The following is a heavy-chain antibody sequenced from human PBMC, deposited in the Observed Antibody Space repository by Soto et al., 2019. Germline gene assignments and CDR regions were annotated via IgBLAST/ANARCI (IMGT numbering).Heavy chain of an antibody. D-gene: IGHD3-22*01. J-gene: IGHJ6*02. V-gene: IGHV1-18*04. Sequence: QVHLEQSGPEVQKPGASVKVACRASGNTFMNHGISWVRQAPGQGLEWMGWISPYNDNTNYAQKFQGRVSMTTDLSTSTAYMELRSLRSDDTAVYYCATIRTSGYHTHYFFGMDVWGQGTTVAVSS. CDR2: ISPYNDNT. CDR1: GNTFMNHG. CDR3: ATIRTSGYHTHYFFGMDV.